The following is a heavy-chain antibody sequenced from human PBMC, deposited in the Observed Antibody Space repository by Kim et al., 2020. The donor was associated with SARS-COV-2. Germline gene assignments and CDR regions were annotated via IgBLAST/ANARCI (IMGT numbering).Heavy chain of an antibody. J-gene: IGHJ4*02. CDR2: ISSSSSYI. CDR3: ARTHPAAAGIYYFDY. CDR1: GFTFSSYS. Sequence: GGSLRLSCAASGFTFSSYSMNWVRQAPGKGLEWVSSISSSSSYIYYADSVKGRFTISRDNAKNSLYLQMNSLRAEDTAVYYCARTHPAAAGIYYFDYWGQGTLVTVSS. V-gene: IGHV3-21*01. D-gene: IGHD6-13*01.